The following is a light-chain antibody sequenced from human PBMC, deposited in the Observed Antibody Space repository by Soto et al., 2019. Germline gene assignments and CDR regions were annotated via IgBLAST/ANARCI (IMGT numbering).Light chain of an antibody. Sequence: EIVMTQSPATLSVSPGERATLTCRASQSVSSNLAWYQQKPGQAPRLLIYGASTRATGIPARFSGSGSGTESTLTISSLHSEDFAVDYCQQYNNWPLWTFGQGTKVEIK. CDR2: GAS. V-gene: IGKV3-15*01. CDR1: QSVSSN. CDR3: QQYNNWPLWT. J-gene: IGKJ1*01.